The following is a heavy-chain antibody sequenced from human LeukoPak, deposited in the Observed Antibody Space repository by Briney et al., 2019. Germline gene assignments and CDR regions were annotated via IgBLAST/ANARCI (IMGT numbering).Heavy chain of an antibody. V-gene: IGHV1-46*01. J-gene: IGHJ4*02. D-gene: IGHD1-26*01. CDR1: GYTFTSYY. CDR2: INPSSAYT. Sequence: ASVKVSCKASGYTFTSYYIHWVRQAPGQGPEGVGIINPSSAYTTYSQKFQGRVTMTRDTSTSTVYMELSSLTSEDTAVYYCARDRNSGSYCSDYWGQGTLVTVSS. CDR3: ARDRNSGSYCSDY.